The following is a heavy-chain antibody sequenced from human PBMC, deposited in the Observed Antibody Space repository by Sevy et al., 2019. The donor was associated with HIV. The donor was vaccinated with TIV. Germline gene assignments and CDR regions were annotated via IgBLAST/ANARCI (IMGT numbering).Heavy chain of an antibody. CDR3: ARGGSGYSSVWYNIDY. CDR2: IYTSGST. D-gene: IGHD6-19*01. Sequence: SETLSLTCTVSGGSISSYYWSWIRQPAGKGLEWIGRIYTSGSTNYKPPLKSRFTMSVDTSKNQFSLKLSSVTAADTAVYYCARGGSGYSSVWYNIDYWGQGTLVTVSS. CDR1: GGSISSYY. V-gene: IGHV4-4*07. J-gene: IGHJ4*02.